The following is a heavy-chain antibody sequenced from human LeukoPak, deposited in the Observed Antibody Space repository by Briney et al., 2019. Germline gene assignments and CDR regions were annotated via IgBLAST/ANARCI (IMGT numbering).Heavy chain of an antibody. CDR2: IYTSGST. CDR3: ARQQRGYYFDY. CDR1: GGSISSGSYY. Sequence: NPSETLSLTCTVSGGSISSGSYYWSWIRQPAGKGLEWIGRIYTSGSTNYNPSLKSRVTISVDTSKNQFSLKLSSVTAADTAVYYCARQQRGYYFDYWGQGTLVTVSS. V-gene: IGHV4-61*02. J-gene: IGHJ4*02. D-gene: IGHD6-13*01.